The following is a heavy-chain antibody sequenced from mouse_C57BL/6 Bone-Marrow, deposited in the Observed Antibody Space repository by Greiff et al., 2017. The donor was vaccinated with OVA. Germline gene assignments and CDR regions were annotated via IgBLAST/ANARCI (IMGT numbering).Heavy chain of an antibody. D-gene: IGHD2-1*01. J-gene: IGHJ2*01. V-gene: IGHV14-4*01. Sequence: VQLKQSGAELVRPGASVKLSCTASGFNIKDDYMHWVKQRPEQGLEWIGWIDPENGDTEYASKFQGKATITADTSSNTAYLQRSSLTSEDTAVYYCTSYGNFDYWGKGTTLTVSS. CDR3: TSYGNFDY. CDR2: IDPENGDT. CDR1: GFNIKDDY.